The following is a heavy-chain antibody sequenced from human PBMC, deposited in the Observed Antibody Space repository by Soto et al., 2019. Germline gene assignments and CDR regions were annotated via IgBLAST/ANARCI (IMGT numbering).Heavy chain of an antibody. CDR2: IGTAADP. V-gene: IGHV3-13*05. J-gene: IGHJ6*02. CDR1: GFSFSKYD. D-gene: IGHD1-1*01. Sequence: EVQLVESGGGLVQPGGSLRLSCAASGFSFSKYDMHWVRQPTGKGLEWVSAIGTAADPYYSGSVEGRFTISRENAKNSLYLQMNSLSAGDTAVYYCAKADYWNAGLDVWGQGTTVTVSS. CDR3: AKADYWNAGLDV.